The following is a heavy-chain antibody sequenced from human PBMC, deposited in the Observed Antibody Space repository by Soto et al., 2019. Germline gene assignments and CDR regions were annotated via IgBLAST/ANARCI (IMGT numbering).Heavy chain of an antibody. CDR1: GGSISSYY. D-gene: IGHD3-9*01. Sequence: PSETLSLTCTVSGGSISSYYWSWIRQPPGKGLEWIGYIYYSGSTNYNPSLKSRVTISVDTSKNQFSLKLSSVTAADTAVYYCASLVYYDILLGYHGQGYWGQGTLVTVSS. V-gene: IGHV4-59*08. CDR2: IYYSGST. CDR3: ASLVYYDILLGYHGQGY. J-gene: IGHJ4*02.